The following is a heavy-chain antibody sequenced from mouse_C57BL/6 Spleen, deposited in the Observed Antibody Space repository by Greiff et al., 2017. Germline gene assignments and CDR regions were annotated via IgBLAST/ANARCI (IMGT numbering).Heavy chain of an antibody. Sequence: QVTLKESGPGILQPSQTLSLTCSFSGFSLSTFGMGVGWIRQPSGKGLEWLAHSWWDDDKYFNPALKRRLTISKDTSKNQVFLKIANVDTADTATYYCARMSYYSNYVGYFDDWSQGTTLTVSS. CDR1: GFSLSTFGMG. J-gene: IGHJ2*01. V-gene: IGHV8-8*01. CDR2: SWWDDDK. CDR3: ARMSYYSNYVGYFDD. D-gene: IGHD2-5*01.